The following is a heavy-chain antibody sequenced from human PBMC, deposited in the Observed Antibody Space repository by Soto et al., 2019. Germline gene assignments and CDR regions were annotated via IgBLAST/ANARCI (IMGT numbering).Heavy chain of an antibody. J-gene: IGHJ5*02. CDR2: INHSGST. CDR3: ARVVPPPQWWFDP. CDR1: GGSFSGYY. V-gene: IGHV4-34*01. Sequence: QVQLQQWGAGLLKPSETLSLTCAVYGGSFSGYYWSWIRQPPGKGLEWIGEINHSGSTNYNPSLKCRATQSVATSENQFSLKLSSVTAAETAVYYCARVVPPPQWWFDPWGQGTLVTVSS. D-gene: IGHD2-2*01.